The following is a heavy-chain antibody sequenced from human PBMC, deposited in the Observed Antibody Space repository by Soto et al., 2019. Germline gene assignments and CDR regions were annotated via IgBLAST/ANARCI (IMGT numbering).Heavy chain of an antibody. Sequence: PGGSQRLSCAASGFTFSSYGMHWVRQAPGKGLEWVAVISYDGSNKYYADSVKGRFTISRDNSKNTLYLQMNGLRAEDTAVYYCAKDRQYYDFWSGYYTGLYYYYYYGMDVWGQGTTVTVSS. CDR1: GFTFSSYG. D-gene: IGHD3-3*01. J-gene: IGHJ6*02. CDR2: ISYDGSNK. V-gene: IGHV3-30*18. CDR3: AKDRQYYDFWSGYYTGLYYYYYYGMDV.